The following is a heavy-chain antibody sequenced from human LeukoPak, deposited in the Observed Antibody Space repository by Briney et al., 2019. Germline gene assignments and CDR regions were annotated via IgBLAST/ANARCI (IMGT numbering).Heavy chain of an antibody. J-gene: IGHJ4*02. Sequence: PGRSLRLSCAASGFTFSSYGMHWVRQAPGKGLEWVAVISYDGSNKYYADSVKGRFTISRDNSKNTLYLQMNSLRAEDTAVYYCAADYELDYWGQGTLVTASS. D-gene: IGHD4-17*01. V-gene: IGHV3-30*03. CDR2: ISYDGSNK. CDR1: GFTFSSYG. CDR3: AADYELDY.